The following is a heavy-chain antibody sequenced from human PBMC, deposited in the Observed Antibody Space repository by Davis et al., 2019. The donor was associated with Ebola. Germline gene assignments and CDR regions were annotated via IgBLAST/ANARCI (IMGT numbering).Heavy chain of an antibody. Sequence: GESLKTSCKGSGYSFTSYWIGWVRQMPGKGLEWMGIIYPGDSDTRYSPSFQGQVTISADKSISTSYLQWSSLKASDTAMYYCARHKGYGDYYGYYGMDVWGQGTTVTVSS. CDR2: IYPGDSDT. J-gene: IGHJ6*02. CDR1: GYSFTSYW. CDR3: ARHKGYGDYYGYYGMDV. V-gene: IGHV5-51*01. D-gene: IGHD4-17*01.